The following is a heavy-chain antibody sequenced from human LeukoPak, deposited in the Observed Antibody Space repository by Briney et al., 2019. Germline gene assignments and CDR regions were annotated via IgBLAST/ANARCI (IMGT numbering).Heavy chain of an antibody. CDR1: GFTFSHYG. V-gene: IGHV3-48*01. CDR2: ITGSGDIS. Sequence: GGSLRLSCVASGFTFSHYGISWVRQAPGKGLEWVSHITGSGDISHYADSVQGRFTISRDNDKNSLFLQMSSLRGEDTAVYYXXRESAVXTGAFXYWGRGTLVTVSS. CDR3: XRESAVXTGAFXY. J-gene: IGHJ4*02. D-gene: IGHD3-10*01.